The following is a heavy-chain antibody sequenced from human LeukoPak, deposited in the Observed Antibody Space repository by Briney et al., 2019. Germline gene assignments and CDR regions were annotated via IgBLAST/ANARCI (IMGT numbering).Heavy chain of an antibody. CDR1: GYTFTGYY. Sequence: GASVKVSCKASGYTFTGYYMHWVRQAPGQGLEWMGWINPNSGGTNYAQKFQGRVTMTRDTSISTAYMELSRLRSDDTAVHYCARATDFYYYGMDVWGQGTTVTVSS. CDR3: ARATDFYYYGMDV. V-gene: IGHV1-2*02. J-gene: IGHJ6*02. CDR2: INPNSGGT. D-gene: IGHD4-17*01.